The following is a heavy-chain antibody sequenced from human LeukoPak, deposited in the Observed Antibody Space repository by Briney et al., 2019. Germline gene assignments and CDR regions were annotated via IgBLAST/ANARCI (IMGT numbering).Heavy chain of an antibody. J-gene: IGHJ4*02. Sequence: PSETLSLTCTVSGGSISSSSYYWGWIRQPPGKGLEWIGSIYYSGSTYYNPSLKGRVTISVDTSKNQFSLKLSSVTAADTAVYYCARLSSFPIVPAALDYWGQGTLVTVSS. D-gene: IGHD2-2*01. CDR2: IYYSGST. V-gene: IGHV4-39*01. CDR3: ARLSSFPIVPAALDY. CDR1: GGSISSSSYY.